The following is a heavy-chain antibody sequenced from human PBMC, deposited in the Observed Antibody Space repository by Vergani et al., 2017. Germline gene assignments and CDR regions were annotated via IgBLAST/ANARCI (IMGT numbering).Heavy chain of an antibody. CDR3: ARDSAYYGSGNVDY. Sequence: EVQLVESGGGLVQPGGSPRLSCVASGFTFSSYSMNWVRQAPGKGLGWVSYISSSSGTIYYAGSVKGRFTISRDNAKNSLYLQMNSLRAEDTAVYYCARDSAYYGSGNVDYWGQGTLVTVSS. V-gene: IGHV3-48*01. CDR2: ISSSSGTI. CDR1: GFTFSSYS. J-gene: IGHJ4*02. D-gene: IGHD3-10*01.